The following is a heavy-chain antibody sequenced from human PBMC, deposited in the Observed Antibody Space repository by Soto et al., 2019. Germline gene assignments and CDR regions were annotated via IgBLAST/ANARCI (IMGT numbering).Heavy chain of an antibody. CDR3: ARVLSGSSLFDY. CDR1: GGSIISDY. J-gene: IGHJ4*02. D-gene: IGHD1-26*01. V-gene: IGHV4-59*01. Sequence: PSETLSLTCTVSGGSIISDYWSWIRQPPGKGLEWIGYISYSGSTNYNPSLKSLVTISVDTSKNQFSLKLFSVTAADTAVYYCARVLSGSSLFDYWGQGTRVTV. CDR2: ISYSGST.